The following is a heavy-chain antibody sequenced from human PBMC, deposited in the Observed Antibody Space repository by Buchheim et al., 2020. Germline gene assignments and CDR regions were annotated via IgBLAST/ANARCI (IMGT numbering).Heavy chain of an antibody. CDR3: AKYGTSGAYFDS. CDR1: GFTFGNYF. Sequence: EVQLLESGGGLVQPGGSLRLSCAASGFTFGNYFMGWVRQAPGQGLEWVSSIGGSGIATHYANSVKGRFIISWDNSENTLYLQVNSLRAEDTAVFYCAKYGTSGAYFDSWGQGT. CDR2: IGGSGIAT. V-gene: IGHV3-23*01. J-gene: IGHJ4*02. D-gene: IGHD2-8*01.